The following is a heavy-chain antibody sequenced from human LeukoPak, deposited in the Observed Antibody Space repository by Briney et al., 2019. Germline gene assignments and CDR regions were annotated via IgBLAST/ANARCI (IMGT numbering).Heavy chain of an antibody. CDR2: IKHDGSQK. CDR1: GFTFSNYW. D-gene: IGHD3-16*01. V-gene: IGHV3-7*01. J-gene: IGHJ6*03. CDR3: ARGGTTGYYSYFYMDV. Sequence: GGSLRLSCAASGFTFSNYWISWIRQTPEKGLEWVANIKHDGSQKYYVDSVKGRFTISRDNAKNSLYLQMTSLRAEDTAVYYCARGGTTGYYSYFYMDVWGKGTTVTISS.